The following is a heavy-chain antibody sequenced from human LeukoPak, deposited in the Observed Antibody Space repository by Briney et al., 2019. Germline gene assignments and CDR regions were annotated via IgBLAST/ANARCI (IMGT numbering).Heavy chain of an antibody. CDR2: IRSKANSYAT. CDR3: THTYYDYVWGSYRQD. V-gene: IGHV3-73*01. Sequence: GGSLRLSCAASGFTFSGSAMHWVRQASGKGLEWVGRIRSKANSYATAYAASVKGRFTISRDDSKNTAYLQMNSLKTGDTAVYYCTHTYYDYVWGSYRQDWGQGTLVTVSS. CDR1: GFTFSGSA. D-gene: IGHD3-16*02. J-gene: IGHJ4*02.